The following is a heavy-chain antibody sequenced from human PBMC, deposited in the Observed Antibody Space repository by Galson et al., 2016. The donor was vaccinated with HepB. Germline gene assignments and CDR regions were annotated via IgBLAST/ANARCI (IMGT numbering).Heavy chain of an antibody. D-gene: IGHD1-26*01. Sequence: SVKVSCKAVGYTFVSFGISWVRQAPGQGLEWMGWISPYNGNTYFAQNFRARVTLITDTAKNSVHMDMRDLRTDDTAVYFCSRGGRDYAGAYHPPLDKWGEGTPVIVSS. CDR1: GYTFVSFG. V-gene: IGHV1-18*01. CDR3: SRGGRDYAGAYHPPLDK. CDR2: ISPYNGNT. J-gene: IGHJ4*02.